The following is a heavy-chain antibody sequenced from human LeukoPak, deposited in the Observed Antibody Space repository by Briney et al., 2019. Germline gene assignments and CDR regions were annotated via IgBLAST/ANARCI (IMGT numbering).Heavy chain of an antibody. Sequence: ASVKVSCKASGYTFTGYGITWVRQAPGQGLEWMGWITGYNGNIKYAQKFQGRVTMTTDTSTNTAYMELRSLRSDDTAVYYCARDCSGGSCYDGVDYWGQGTLVTVSS. CDR2: ITGYNGNI. J-gene: IGHJ4*02. CDR3: ARDCSGGSCYDGVDY. V-gene: IGHV1-18*01. D-gene: IGHD2-15*01. CDR1: GYTFTGYG.